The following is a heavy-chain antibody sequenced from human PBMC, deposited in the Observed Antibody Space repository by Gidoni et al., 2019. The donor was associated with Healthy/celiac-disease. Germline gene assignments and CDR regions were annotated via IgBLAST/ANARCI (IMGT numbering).Heavy chain of an antibody. Sequence: RQPPGKGLEWIGYIYYSGSTNYNPSLKSRVTISVDTSKNQFSLKLSSVTAADTAVYYCARWFPETTDCGGDCYPVYYYYYMDVWGKGTTVTVSS. V-gene: IGHV4-59*01. CDR2: IYYSGST. CDR3: ARWFPETTDCGGDCYPVYYYYYMDV. J-gene: IGHJ6*03. D-gene: IGHD2-21*01.